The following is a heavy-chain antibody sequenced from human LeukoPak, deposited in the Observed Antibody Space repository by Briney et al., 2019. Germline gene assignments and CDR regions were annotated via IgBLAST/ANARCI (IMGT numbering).Heavy chain of an antibody. Sequence: GGSLSLSCAASGFTVSSNYMSWVRQAPGEGLGWVSVIHSGGSTYYADSVRGRFTISRDNSKHTLYLQMNSLRAGDTAVYYCARVLDDYYYYYYIDVWGKGTTVTVSS. CDR2: IHSGGST. V-gene: IGHV3-53*05. CDR3: ARVLDDYYYYYYIDV. J-gene: IGHJ6*03. CDR1: GFTVSSNY.